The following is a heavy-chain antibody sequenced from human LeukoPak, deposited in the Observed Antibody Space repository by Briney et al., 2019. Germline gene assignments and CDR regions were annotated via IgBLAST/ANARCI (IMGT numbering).Heavy chain of an antibody. CDR3: ARAVVVARGLMAYFDY. D-gene: IGHD3-10*01. CDR1: GGTFSFYA. V-gene: IGHV1-69*04. CDR2: IIPIPGMA. Sequence: SVKVSCKASGGTFSFYAINWVRQAPGQGPEWMGRIIPIPGMANYAQKFQGRVTITADSSTSTAYMEVSSLRSEDTAVYYCARAVVVARGLMAYFDYWGQGTLVTVSS. J-gene: IGHJ4*02.